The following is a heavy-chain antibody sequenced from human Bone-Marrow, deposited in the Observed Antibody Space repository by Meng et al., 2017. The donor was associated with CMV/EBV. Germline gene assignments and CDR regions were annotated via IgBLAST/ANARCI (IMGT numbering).Heavy chain of an antibody. D-gene: IGHD6-6*01. CDR2: ISYDGGKT. Sequence: GESLKISCAASGFTFNNYAMHWVRQAPGKGLDWVAVISYDGGKTYYADSVKGRFTISRDNSESTLYLQMNILRAEDTAVYYCANPVLRYSSSLMGFNDWGQGTLVTVSS. V-gene: IGHV3-30*04. CDR3: ANPVLRYSSSLMGFND. J-gene: IGHJ4*02. CDR1: GFTFNNYA.